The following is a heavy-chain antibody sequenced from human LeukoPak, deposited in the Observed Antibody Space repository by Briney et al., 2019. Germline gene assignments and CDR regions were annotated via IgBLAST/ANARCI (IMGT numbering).Heavy chain of an antibody. CDR1: GYSFTSYW. Sequence: GESLKISCKGSGYSFTSYWIVWVRQMPGKGLEWMGIIYPGDSDTRYSPSFQGQVTISADKSISTAYLQWSSLRASDTAMYFCARGLQNYFYGMDAWGQGTTVTVSS. D-gene: IGHD2-15*01. V-gene: IGHV5-51*01. CDR2: IYPGDSDT. CDR3: ARGLQNYFYGMDA. J-gene: IGHJ6*02.